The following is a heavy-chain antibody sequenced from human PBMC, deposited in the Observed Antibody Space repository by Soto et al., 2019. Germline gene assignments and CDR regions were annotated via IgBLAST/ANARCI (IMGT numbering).Heavy chain of an antibody. J-gene: IGHJ5*02. CDR2: MNPNSGNT. CDR3: ARTNYYDTSGHPNWFDP. V-gene: IGHV1-8*01. D-gene: IGHD3-22*01. CDR1: GYTFTSYD. Sequence: ASVKVSCKASGYTFTSYDINWVRQATGQGLEWMGWMNPNSGNTGYAQKFQGRVTMTRNTSISTAYMELSSLRSEDTAVYYCARTNYYDTSGHPNWFDPWGQGXLVTVSS.